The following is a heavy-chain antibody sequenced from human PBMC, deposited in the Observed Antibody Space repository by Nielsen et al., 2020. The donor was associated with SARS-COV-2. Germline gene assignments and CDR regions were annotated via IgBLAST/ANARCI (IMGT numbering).Heavy chain of an antibody. CDR1: GGSISSSSYY. CDR2: IYYSGST. J-gene: IGHJ5*02. Sequence: SETLSLTCTVSGGSISSSSYYWGWIRQPPGKGLEWIGSIYYSGSTYYNPSLKSRVTISVDTSKNQFSLKLSSVTAADTAVYYCARLGYYYGSGSYAWFDPWGQGTLVTVSS. D-gene: IGHD3-10*01. V-gene: IGHV4-39*01. CDR3: ARLGYYYGSGSYAWFDP.